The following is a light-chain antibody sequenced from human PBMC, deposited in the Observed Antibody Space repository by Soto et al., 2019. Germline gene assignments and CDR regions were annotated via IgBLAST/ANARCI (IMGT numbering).Light chain of an antibody. Sequence: DIQMTQSPSTLSGSVGDRVTITCRASQTISSWLAWYQQKPGKAPKLLIYKASTLKSGVPSRFSGSVSGTEFTLTISSLQPDDFATYYCQHYNSYSEAFGQGTKV. CDR3: QHYNSYSEA. CDR2: KAS. V-gene: IGKV1-5*03. J-gene: IGKJ1*01. CDR1: QTISSW.